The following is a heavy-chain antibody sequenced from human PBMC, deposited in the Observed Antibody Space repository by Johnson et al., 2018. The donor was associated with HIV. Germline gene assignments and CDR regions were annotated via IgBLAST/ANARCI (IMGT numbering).Heavy chain of an antibody. Sequence: QVQLVESGGGVVQPGRSLRLSCAASGFTFSSYAMHWVRQAPGKGLEWVAVISYDGSNKYYADSMKGRFTISRDNSKNTLYLQMNSLRAEDTAVYYCAKDRSGGALGAFDIWGHGTMVTVSS. J-gene: IGHJ3*02. D-gene: IGHD2-15*01. CDR3: AKDRSGGALGAFDI. CDR2: ISYDGSNK. CDR1: GFTFSSYA. V-gene: IGHV3-30*04.